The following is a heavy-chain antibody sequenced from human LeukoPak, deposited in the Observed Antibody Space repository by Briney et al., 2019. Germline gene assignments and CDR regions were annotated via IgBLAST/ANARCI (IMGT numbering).Heavy chain of an antibody. CDR3: ARGGITGTTPPGFDP. D-gene: IGHD1-14*01. J-gene: IGHJ5*02. CDR1: GGSLSSGCYY. CDR2: ISYSGST. V-gene: IGHV4-31*03. Sequence: SETLSLTCTVSGGSLSSGCYYWSWIRQHPGKGLEWIGYISYSGSTYYNPSLKSRVTISVDTSKNHFSLKLSSVTAADTAVYYCARGGITGTTPPGFDPWGQGTLVTVSS.